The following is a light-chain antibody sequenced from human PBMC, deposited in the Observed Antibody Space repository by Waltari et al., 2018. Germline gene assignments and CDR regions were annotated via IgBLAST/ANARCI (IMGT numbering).Light chain of an antibody. CDR2: DAS. CDR1: QNIRIY. CDR3: QQRDQWPRT. Sequence: EIVLTQSPATLSLSPGERAALSCRASQNIRIYLGWYQHKPGQVPRLLIQDASNRDPGIPGRFSGSGSGTDFTLTISSLEFEDSAVYYCQQRDQWPRTFGRGTKVEIK. J-gene: IGKJ1*01. V-gene: IGKV3-11*01.